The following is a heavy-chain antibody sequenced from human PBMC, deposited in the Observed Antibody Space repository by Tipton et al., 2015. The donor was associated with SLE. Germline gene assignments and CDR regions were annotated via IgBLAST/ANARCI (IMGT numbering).Heavy chain of an antibody. V-gene: IGHV4-4*07. CDR1: GGSISGYY. J-gene: IGHJ4*02. Sequence: TLSLTCTVSGGSISGYYWSWVRPPAGKGLAWVGRIYSSGSNNYNPSLKSRLTLSLDMSNNQFSLRVRSVTAADTAVYYCARGGGSYYDYWGQGRLVTVSS. D-gene: IGHD1-26*01. CDR3: ARGGGSYYDY. CDR2: IYSSGSN.